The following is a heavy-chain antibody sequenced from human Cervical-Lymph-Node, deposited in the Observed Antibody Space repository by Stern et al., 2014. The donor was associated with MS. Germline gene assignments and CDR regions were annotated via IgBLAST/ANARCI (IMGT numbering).Heavy chain of an antibody. CDR2: IHTIGTT. J-gene: IGHJ4*02. CDR3: AREIAGRRFED. D-gene: IGHD6-6*01. Sequence: EVQLVESGGGLVQPGGSLRLSCEASGFPVSASYMNWVRQAPGKGLEWVSRIHTIGTTHYADSVKGRFTISRANAKNALYPQMDSLRVEDTAVYYCAREIAGRRFEDWGRGTLVAVSP. CDR1: GFPVSASY. V-gene: IGHV3-66*01.